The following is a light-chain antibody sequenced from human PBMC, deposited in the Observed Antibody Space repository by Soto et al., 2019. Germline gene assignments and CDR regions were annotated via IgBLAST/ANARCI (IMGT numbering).Light chain of an antibody. J-gene: IGKJ1*01. CDR1: QSLSGSR. V-gene: IGKV3-20*01. CDR3: QQYDSSPRT. Sequence: EIVLTQSPATLSLSPGERATLSCRASQSLSGSRLAWYQQKPGLGPRVLVYGASSRAPGIPDRFSGCGSGADFTLTINRLEPEDFAVYYCQQYDSSPRTFGQGTKVDIK. CDR2: GAS.